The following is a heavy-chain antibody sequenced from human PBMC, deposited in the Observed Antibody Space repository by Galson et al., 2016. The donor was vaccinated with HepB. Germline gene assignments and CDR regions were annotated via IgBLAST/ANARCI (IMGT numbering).Heavy chain of an antibody. D-gene: IGHD1-26*01. Sequence: SETLSLTCTVSGGSISSGRYYWGWVRQPPGKGLEWIASFYYGGNNYNPSLRSRVSISAGTSKNQFFLELRSVTAADTAVYRCVRQSGVGATAHIPYWGQGTLVTVSS. CDR2: FYYGGN. CDR3: VRQSGVGATAHIPY. V-gene: IGHV4-39*01. CDR1: GGSISSGRYY. J-gene: IGHJ4*02.